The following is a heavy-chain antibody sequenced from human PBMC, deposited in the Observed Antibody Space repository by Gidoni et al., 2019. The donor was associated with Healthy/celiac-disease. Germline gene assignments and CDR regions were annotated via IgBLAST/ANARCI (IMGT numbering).Heavy chain of an antibody. CDR1: GFPFSSYG. D-gene: IGHD3-9*01. Sequence: QVQLVESGGGVVQPGRSLRLSCAASGFPFSSYGMHWVRQAPGKGLEWVAVISYDGSNKYYADSVKGRFTISRDNSKNTLYLQMNSLRAEDTAVYYCAKEAEYYDILTGYYGYNWFDPWGQGTLVTVSS. V-gene: IGHV3-30*18. CDR3: AKEAEYYDILTGYYGYNWFDP. J-gene: IGHJ5*02. CDR2: ISYDGSNK.